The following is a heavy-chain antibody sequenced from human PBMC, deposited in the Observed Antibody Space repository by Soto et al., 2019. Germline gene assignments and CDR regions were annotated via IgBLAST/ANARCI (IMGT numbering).Heavy chain of an antibody. CDR2: ISGRGGST. Sequence: EVQLLESGGGLVQPGGSLRLSCAASGFTFSSYAMSWVRQPPGKGLKWVSAISGRGGSTYYADSVKGRFTISRDNSKNTLYLQMNSLRAEDTAVYYCAKDIGYSETYCVDYWGQGTLVTVSS. CDR1: GFTFSSYA. D-gene: IGHD6-13*01. J-gene: IGHJ4*02. CDR3: AKDIGYSETYCVDY. V-gene: IGHV3-23*01.